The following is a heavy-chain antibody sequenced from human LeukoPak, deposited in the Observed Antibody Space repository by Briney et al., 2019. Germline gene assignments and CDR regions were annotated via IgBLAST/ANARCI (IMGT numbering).Heavy chain of an antibody. CDR1: GFTFSTFS. CDR3: ARGGDFWSGYSRGYYMDV. CDR2: ISGRSNYI. J-gene: IGHJ6*03. Sequence: GGSLRLSCAASGFTFSTFSMNWVRQAPGKGLEWVSSISGRSNYIFYADSVKGRFTISRDNAENSLYLLLNSLRVEDTAVYYCARGGDFWSGYSRGYYMDVWGKGTTVTVSS. V-gene: IGHV3-21*04. D-gene: IGHD3-3*01.